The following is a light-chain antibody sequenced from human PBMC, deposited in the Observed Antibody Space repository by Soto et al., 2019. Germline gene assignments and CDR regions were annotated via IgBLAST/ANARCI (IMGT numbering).Light chain of an antibody. CDR1: HNISSH. Sequence: DIQMTQSPSSLSAFIGDRVTITCRTSHNISSHLNWYHQKPGKAPNLLIYAASSLQSGVTSEFSGSGSGTDFTLTITRLQPDDFATYDCQQSFSIPYTFGQETKLQIK. CDR3: QQSFSIPYT. J-gene: IGKJ2*01. V-gene: IGKV1-39*01. CDR2: AAS.